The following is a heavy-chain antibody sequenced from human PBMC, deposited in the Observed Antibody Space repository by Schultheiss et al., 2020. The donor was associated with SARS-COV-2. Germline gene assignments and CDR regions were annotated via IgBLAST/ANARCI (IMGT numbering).Heavy chain of an antibody. D-gene: IGHD6-13*01. CDR1: GFTFSSYW. Sequence: GGSLRLSCAASGFTFSSYWMSWVRQAPGKGLEWVANIKQDGSEKYYVDSVKGRFTISRDNAKNSLYLQMNSLRAEDTAVYYCARVSHSSSWRNYYYYGMDVWGQGTTVTVSS. V-gene: IGHV3-7*01. CDR2: IKQDGSEK. J-gene: IGHJ6*02. CDR3: ARVSHSSSWRNYYYYGMDV.